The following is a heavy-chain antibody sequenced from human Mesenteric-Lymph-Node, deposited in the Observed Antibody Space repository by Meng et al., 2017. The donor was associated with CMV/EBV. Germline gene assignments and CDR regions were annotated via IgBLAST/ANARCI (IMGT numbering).Heavy chain of an antibody. Sequence: GGGLMDPWETLSLSCAVYGGSFTGYYWSWIRPSRGRGREGIGEMNKSGRTKYNPSPKSRVTISVDTSKIEFCLKLGSVTAADTAVYYCARHQRWLKSEGGFNYWVQGTLVTVSS. CDR1: GGSFTGYY. V-gene: IGHV4-34*01. D-gene: IGHD4-23*01. CDR3: ARHQRWLKSEGGFNY. CDR2: MNKSGRT. J-gene: IGHJ4*02.